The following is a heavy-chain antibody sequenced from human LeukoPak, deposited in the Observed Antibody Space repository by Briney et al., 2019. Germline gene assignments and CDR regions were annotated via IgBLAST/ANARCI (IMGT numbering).Heavy chain of an antibody. D-gene: IGHD1-1*01. CDR3: ARTTYGDS. CDR1: GFTFSTYW. V-gene: IGHV3-7*02. J-gene: IGHJ4*02. Sequence: GGSLRLSCAASGFTFSTYWMSWVRQAPGKGLEWVAAIKEDGSEKHYVDSMKGRLTISRDNAKNSLYLQMSSLRAEDTAVYYCARTTYGDSWGQGTLVTVSS. CDR2: IKEDGSEK.